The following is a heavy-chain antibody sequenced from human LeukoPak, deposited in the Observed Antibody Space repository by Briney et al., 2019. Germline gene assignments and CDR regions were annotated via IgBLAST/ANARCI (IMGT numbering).Heavy chain of an antibody. CDR3: ARGESYYPFDY. V-gene: IGHV4-39*07. Sequence: KSSETLSLTCTVSGGSISSSSYYWGWIRQPPGKGLEWIGSIYYSGSTYYNPSLKSRVTISVDTSKNQFSLKLSSVTAADTAVYYCARGESYYPFDYWGQGTLVTVSS. D-gene: IGHD1-26*01. CDR1: GGSISSSSYY. J-gene: IGHJ4*02. CDR2: IYYSGST.